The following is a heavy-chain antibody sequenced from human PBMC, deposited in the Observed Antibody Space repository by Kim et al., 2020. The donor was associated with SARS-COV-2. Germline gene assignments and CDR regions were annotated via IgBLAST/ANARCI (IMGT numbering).Heavy chain of an antibody. Sequence: GGSLRLSCAASGFTFSSYAMSWVRQAPGKGLEWVSVIYSGGSSTYYADSVKGRFTISRDNSKNTLYLQMNSLRAEDTAVYYCAKEPAAGTFDYWGQGTLVTVSS. J-gene: IGHJ4*02. CDR2: IYSGGSST. D-gene: IGHD6-13*01. CDR3: AKEPAAGTFDY. V-gene: IGHV3-23*03. CDR1: GFTFSSYA.